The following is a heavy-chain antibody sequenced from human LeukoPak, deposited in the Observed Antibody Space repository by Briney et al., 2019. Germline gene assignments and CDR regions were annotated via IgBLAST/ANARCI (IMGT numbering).Heavy chain of an antibody. CDR1: GGPFSGYY. V-gene: IGHV4-34*01. D-gene: IGHD3-10*01. CDR3: ARGGDPEARCYYMDV. J-gene: IGHJ6*03. CDR2: INHSGST. Sequence: SETLSLTCAVYGGPFSGYYWSWIRQPPGKGLEWIGEINHSGSTNYNPSLKSRVTISVDTSKNQFSLKLSSVTAADTAVYYCARGGDPEARCYYMDVWGKGTTVTVSS.